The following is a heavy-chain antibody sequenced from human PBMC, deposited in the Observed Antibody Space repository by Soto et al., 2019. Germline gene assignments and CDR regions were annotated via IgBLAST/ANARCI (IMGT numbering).Heavy chain of an antibody. J-gene: IGHJ4*02. CDR1: GFTFNYYY. Sequence: PGGSLRLSCVASGFTFNYYYMSWIRQPPGKGLEWLSYISVTSAYTNYAESVKGRFTISRDNAQNSLYLQMNSLRAEDTALYYCAITPRSSYGPFDYWGRGTLVTVSS. V-gene: IGHV3-11*06. D-gene: IGHD5-18*01. CDR2: ISVTSAYT. CDR3: AITPRSSYGPFDY.